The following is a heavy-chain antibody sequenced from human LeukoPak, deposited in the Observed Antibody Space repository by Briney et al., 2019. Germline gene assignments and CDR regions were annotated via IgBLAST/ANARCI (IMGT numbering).Heavy chain of an antibody. CDR1: GFTFSSYG. CDR2: IRYDGSNK. D-gene: IGHD3-16*02. J-gene: IGHJ4*02. CDR3: AKDLSSRDYVWGSYRPDFDY. V-gene: IGHV3-30*02. Sequence: GGSLRLPCAASGFTFSSYGMHWVRQAPGKGLEWVAFIRYDGSNKYYADSVKGRFTISRDNSKNTLYLQMNSLRAEDTAVYYCAKDLSSRDYVWGSYRPDFDYWGQGTLVTVSS.